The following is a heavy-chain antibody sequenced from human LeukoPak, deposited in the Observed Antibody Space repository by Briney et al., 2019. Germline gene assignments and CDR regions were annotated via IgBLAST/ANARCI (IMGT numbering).Heavy chain of an antibody. CDR1: GGTFSSYA. CDR2: IIPIFGTA. Sequence: ASVKVSCKASGGTFSSYATSWVRQAPGQGLEWMGGIIPIFGTANYAQKFQGRVTITADESTSTAYMELSSLRSEDTAVYYCASYLYSSSWTPFDYWGQGTLVTASS. J-gene: IGHJ4*02. CDR3: ASYLYSSSWTPFDY. D-gene: IGHD6-13*01. V-gene: IGHV1-69*13.